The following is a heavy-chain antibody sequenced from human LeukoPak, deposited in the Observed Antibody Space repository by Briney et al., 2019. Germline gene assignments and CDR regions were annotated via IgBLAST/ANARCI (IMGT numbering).Heavy chain of an antibody. J-gene: IGHJ4*02. Sequence: HTGGSLRLSCAASGFTFSSYAMSWVRQAPGKGLEWVSAISGSGGSTYYADSVKGRFTISRDNSKNTLYLQMNSLRAEDTAVYYCAKLSMVRGVIGGGFFDYWGQGTLVTVSS. V-gene: IGHV3-23*01. CDR2: ISGSGGST. CDR3: AKLSMVRGVIGGGFFDY. D-gene: IGHD3-10*01. CDR1: GFTFSSYA.